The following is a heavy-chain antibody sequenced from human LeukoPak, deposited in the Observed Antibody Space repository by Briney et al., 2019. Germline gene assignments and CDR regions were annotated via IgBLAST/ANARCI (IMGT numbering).Heavy chain of an antibody. CDR2: ISYDGSNK. J-gene: IGHJ4*02. Sequence: GGSLRLSCAAPGFTFSSYGMHWVRQAPGKGLEWVAVISYDGSNKYYADSVKGRFTISRDNSKNTLYLQMNSLRAEDTAVYYCAKDSSGWYDFDYWGQGTLVTVSS. V-gene: IGHV3-30*18. CDR3: AKDSSGWYDFDY. D-gene: IGHD6-19*01. CDR1: GFTFSSYG.